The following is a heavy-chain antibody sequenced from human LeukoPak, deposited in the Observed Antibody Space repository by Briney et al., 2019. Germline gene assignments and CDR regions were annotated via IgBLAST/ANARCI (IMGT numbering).Heavy chain of an antibody. CDR3: ARAKTRFGELDWFDP. CDR2: IYYSGST. Sequence: KPSQTLSLTCTVSGGSISSGDCYWSWIRQPPGKGLEWIGYIYYSGSTYYNPSLKSRVTISVDTSKNQFSLKLSSVTAADTAVYYCARAKTRFGELDWFDPWGQGTLVTVSS. V-gene: IGHV4-30-4*01. CDR1: GGSISSGDCY. J-gene: IGHJ5*02. D-gene: IGHD3-10*01.